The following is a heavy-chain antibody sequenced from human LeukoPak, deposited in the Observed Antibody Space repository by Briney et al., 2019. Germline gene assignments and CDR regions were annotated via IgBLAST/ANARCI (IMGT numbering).Heavy chain of an antibody. D-gene: IGHD4-11*01. Sequence: GGSLRLSCAASGFTFSTYGMIWVRQAPGKGLEWVSYISSSTTTITYAASVKGRFTISRDNAKNSLYLQMNSLRAEDTAVYYCAKVGSDYSRFDYWGQGTLVTVSS. J-gene: IGHJ4*02. CDR3: AKVGSDYSRFDY. CDR2: ISSSTTTI. CDR1: GFTFSTYG. V-gene: IGHV3-48*01.